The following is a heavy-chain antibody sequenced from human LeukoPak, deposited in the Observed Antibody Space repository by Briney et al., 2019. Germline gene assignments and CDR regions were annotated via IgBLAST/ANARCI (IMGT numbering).Heavy chain of an antibody. CDR3: AREPPYGDYIDY. CDR1: GYTFTSYY. J-gene: IGHJ4*02. D-gene: IGHD4-17*01. Sequence: ASVKVTCKASGYTFTSYYMHWVRQAPGQGLEWMGIINPSGGSTSYAQKFQGRLTMTRDTSTSTVYMELSSLRSEDTAVYYCAREPPYGDYIDYWGQGTLVTVSS. CDR2: INPSGGST. V-gene: IGHV1-46*01.